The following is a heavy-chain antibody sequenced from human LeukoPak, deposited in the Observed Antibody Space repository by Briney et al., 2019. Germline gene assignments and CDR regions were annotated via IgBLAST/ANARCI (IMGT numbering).Heavy chain of an antibody. CDR2: IIPIFGTA. D-gene: IGHD5-18*01. Sequence: ASVKVSCKASGGTFSSYAISWVRQAPGQGLEWMGGIIPIFGTANYAQKFQGRVTITADESTSTAYMELSSLRSEDTAVYYCAILPVPTAPLPPLIIPYGMDVWGQGTTVTVSS. J-gene: IGHJ6*02. CDR1: GGTFSSYA. V-gene: IGHV1-69*13. CDR3: AILPVPTAPLPPLIIPYGMDV.